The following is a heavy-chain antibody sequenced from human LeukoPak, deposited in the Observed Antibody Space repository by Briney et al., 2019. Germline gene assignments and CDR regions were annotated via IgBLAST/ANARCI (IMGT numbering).Heavy chain of an antibody. Sequence: RPGGSLRLSCAASGFTVSSNYMSWVRQAPGKGLEWVSVIYSGGSTYYADSVKGRFTISRDNSKNTLYLQMNSLRAEDTAVYYCARDHPELYYCGSVPPGPYYYYYYMDVWGKGTTVTVSS. V-gene: IGHV3-66*02. J-gene: IGHJ6*03. CDR2: IYSGGST. D-gene: IGHD3-10*01. CDR3: ARDHPELYYCGSVPPGPYYYYYYMDV. CDR1: GFTVSSNY.